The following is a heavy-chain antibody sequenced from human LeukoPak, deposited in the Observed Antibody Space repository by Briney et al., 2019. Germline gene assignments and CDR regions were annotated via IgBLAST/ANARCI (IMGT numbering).Heavy chain of an antibody. D-gene: IGHD5-12*01. CDR2: MNPNRENT. CDR3: TRTGGYDKFDY. Sequence: ASVKVSCKDSVYTFTIYDINCVRQAPGQGREWMGWMNPNRENTGYAQKLQGRVTITTNTSISTAYIELSSLRYEDTAVYYCTRTGGYDKFDYWGQGTLVTGSS. J-gene: IGHJ4*02. CDR1: VYTFTIYD. V-gene: IGHV1-8*01.